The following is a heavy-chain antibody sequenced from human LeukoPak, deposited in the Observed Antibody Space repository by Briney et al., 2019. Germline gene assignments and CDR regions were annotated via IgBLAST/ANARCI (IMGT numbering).Heavy chain of an antibody. V-gene: IGHV3-33*01. Sequence: GGSLRLSCAASGFTFSSYGMHWVRQAPAKGLEWVAVIWYDGSNKYYADSVKGRFTISRDNSKNTLYLQMNSLRAEDTAVYYCARGGPTYYYGSGSLRYWGQGTLVTVSS. CDR2: IWYDGSNK. D-gene: IGHD3-10*01. CDR3: ARGGPTYYYGSGSLRY. J-gene: IGHJ4*02. CDR1: GFTFSSYG.